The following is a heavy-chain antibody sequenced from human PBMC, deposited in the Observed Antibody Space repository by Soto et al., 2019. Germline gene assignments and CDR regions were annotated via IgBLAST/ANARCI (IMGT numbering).Heavy chain of an antibody. CDR2: INEDGSTR. D-gene: IGHD3-16*02. J-gene: IGHJ4*01. V-gene: IGHV3-7*01. Sequence: GGSLRLSCAASGFTFITSWMSWVLQAPGKGLEWVANINEDGSTRYYVDSVKGRFTISRDNAKNSLYLQMNSLRAEDTAVYYCLTDFYRYSGHGTLLTVSS. CDR3: LTDFYRY. CDR1: GFTFITSW.